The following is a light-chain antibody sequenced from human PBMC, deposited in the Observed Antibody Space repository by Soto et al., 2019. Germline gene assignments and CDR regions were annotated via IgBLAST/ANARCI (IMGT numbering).Light chain of an antibody. J-gene: IGKJ1*01. CDR2: KAS. CDR3: QQYNSYWT. V-gene: IGKV1-5*03. Sequence: DIQMTQSPSTLSASVGDRVTITCRASQSISSWLAWYQQKPGKAPKLLIYKASSLESGLPSRFSGSGSGTEFTLTISSLQPDEFATYYCQQYNSYWTFGQGTKVEIK. CDR1: QSISSW.